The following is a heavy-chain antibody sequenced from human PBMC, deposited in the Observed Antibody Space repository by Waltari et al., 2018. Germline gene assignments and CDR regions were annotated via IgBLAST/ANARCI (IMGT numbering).Heavy chain of an antibody. CDR1: GYTLTELS. D-gene: IGHD6-13*01. Sequence: QVQLVPSGAAVKKPGASVTVSCKVSGYTLTELSMHWVRQAPGKGLEWMGGFDPEDGETIYAQKFQGRVTMTEDTSTDTAYMELSSLRSEDTAVYYCATGQQLVRSPPTDYWGQGTLVTVSS. CDR2: FDPEDGET. CDR3: ATGQQLVRSPPTDY. J-gene: IGHJ4*02. V-gene: IGHV1-24*01.